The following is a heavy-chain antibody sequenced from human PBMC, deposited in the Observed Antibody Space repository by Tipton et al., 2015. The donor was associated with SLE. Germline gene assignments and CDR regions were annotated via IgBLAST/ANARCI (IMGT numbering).Heavy chain of an antibody. CDR1: GGSISSYY. CDR2: IYYSGST. J-gene: IGHJ5*02. Sequence: TLSLTCTVSGGSISSYYWSWIRQPPGKGLEWIGYIYYSGSTHYNPSLKSRVTISVDTSKNQFSLKLSSVTAADTAVYYCARSVTIYLDWFDPWGQGTLVTVSS. D-gene: IGHD3-3*01. CDR3: ARSVTIYLDWFDP. V-gene: IGHV4-59*01.